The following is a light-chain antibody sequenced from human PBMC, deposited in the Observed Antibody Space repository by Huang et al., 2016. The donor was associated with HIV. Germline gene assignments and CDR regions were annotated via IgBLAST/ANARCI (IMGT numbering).Light chain of an antibody. CDR2: MVS. J-gene: IGKJ4*01. V-gene: IGKV2-28*01. CDR3: MQALQTPLT. Sequence: DIVMTQSPLSLPVTPGEPASISCRSSQSLLYSNGYNYLDWYLQKPGQSPQLVIYMVSNRASGVPDRFSGSGSGTDFTLRISRVEAEDVGVYYCMQALQTPLTFGGGTKVEIK. CDR1: QSLLYSNGYNY.